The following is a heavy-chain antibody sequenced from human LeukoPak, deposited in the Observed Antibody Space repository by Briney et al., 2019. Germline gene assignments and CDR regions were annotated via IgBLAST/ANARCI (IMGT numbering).Heavy chain of an antibody. CDR2: ISGSGGST. J-gene: IGHJ4*02. CDR3: AKSLNSSSWYGGY. D-gene: IGHD6-13*01. V-gene: IGHV3-23*01. CDR1: GFTFSSYA. Sequence: GGSLRLSCAASGFTFSSYATSWVRQAPGKGLEWVSAISGSGGSTYYADSVKGRFTISRDNSKNTLYLQMNSLRAEDTAVYYCAKSLNSSSWYGGYWGQGTLVTVSS.